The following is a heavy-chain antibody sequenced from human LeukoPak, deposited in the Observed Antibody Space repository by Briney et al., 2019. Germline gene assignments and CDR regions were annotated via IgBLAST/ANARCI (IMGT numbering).Heavy chain of an antibody. CDR2: IYYSGNT. J-gene: IGHJ1*01. CDR3: ARETFSEYFQH. Sequence: SETLSLTCTVSGGTISSRGYYWGWIRQLPGKGLEWIGSIYYSGNTYYNPSLKSRVTISVDTSKNQFSLRLTSVTAADTAVYYCARETFSEYFQHWGQGTLVTVSS. CDR1: GGTISSRGYY. D-gene: IGHD3-16*01. V-gene: IGHV4-39*07.